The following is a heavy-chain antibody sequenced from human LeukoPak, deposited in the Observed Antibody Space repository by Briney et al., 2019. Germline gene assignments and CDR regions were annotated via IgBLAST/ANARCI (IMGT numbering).Heavy chain of an antibody. Sequence: GGSLRLSCAASGFTFSSYAMSWVRQAPGKGLEWVSAISGSGGSTYYADSVKGRFTISRDNAKNSLYLQMNSLRAEDTAVYYCARGPMSVITLGGQGTLVTVSS. CDR3: ARGPMSVITL. V-gene: IGHV3-23*01. CDR2: ISGSGGST. D-gene: IGHD2/OR15-2a*01. J-gene: IGHJ4*02. CDR1: GFTFSSYA.